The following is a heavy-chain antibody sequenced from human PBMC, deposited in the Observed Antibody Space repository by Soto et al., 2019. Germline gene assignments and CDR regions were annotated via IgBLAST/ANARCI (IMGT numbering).Heavy chain of an antibody. CDR1: GGSISSYY. D-gene: IGHD3-9*01. V-gene: IGHV4-59*08. CDR2: IYYSGST. CDR3: ARRAAGYWESSLDY. J-gene: IGHJ4*02. Sequence: PSETLSLTCTVSGGSISSYYWSWIRQPPGRGLEWIGYIYYSGSTNYNPSLKSRVTISVDTSKNQFSLKLSSVTAADTAVYYCARRAAGYWESSLDYWGQGTLVTVSS.